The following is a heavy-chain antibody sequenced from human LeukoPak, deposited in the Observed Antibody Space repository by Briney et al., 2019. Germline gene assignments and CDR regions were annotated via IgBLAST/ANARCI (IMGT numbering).Heavy chain of an antibody. CDR1: GGSISSSSYY. D-gene: IGHD3-10*01. CDR2: IYYSGST. J-gene: IGHJ4*02. V-gene: IGHV4-39*01. CDR3: ATPRGSLRAFFDY. Sequence: SETPSLTCTVSGGSISSSSYYWGWIRQPPGKGLEWIGSIYYSGSTYYNPSLKSRITISVDTTKNQFSLKLSSVTAADTAVYYCATPRGSLRAFFDYWGQGTLVGVSS.